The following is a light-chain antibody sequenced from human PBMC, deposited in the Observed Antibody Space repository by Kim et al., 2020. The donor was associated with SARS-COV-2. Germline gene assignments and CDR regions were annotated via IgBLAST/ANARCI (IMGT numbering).Light chain of an antibody. CDR1: QSVSSSY. CDR3: QQYGSSPT. V-gene: IGKV3-20*01. J-gene: IGKJ4*01. CDR2: GAS. Sequence: EIVLTQSPGTLSLSPGERATLSCRASQSVSSSYLAWYQQKPGQAPRLLIYGASSRATCIPDRFSGSGSGTDFTLTISRLEPEDFAVYYCQQYGSSPTFGGWTKVDIK.